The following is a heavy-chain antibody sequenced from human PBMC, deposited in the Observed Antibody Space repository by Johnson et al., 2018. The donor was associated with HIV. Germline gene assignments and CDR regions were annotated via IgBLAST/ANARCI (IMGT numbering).Heavy chain of an antibody. CDR3: TTEVMEWELQIGWTRAFDI. D-gene: IGHD1-26*01. CDR2: IKSNTDGGTA. CDR1: EFTFSKAW. Sequence: VQLVESGGGLVKPGGSLRLSCAASEFTFSKAWMNWVRQAPGKGLEWVGRIKSNTDGGTAAYDAPVDGRVTISRDDSKDTLYLEMKSLNTEDTAIYYCTTEVMEWELQIGWTRAFDIWGQGTMVTVSS. V-gene: IGHV3-15*01. J-gene: IGHJ3*02.